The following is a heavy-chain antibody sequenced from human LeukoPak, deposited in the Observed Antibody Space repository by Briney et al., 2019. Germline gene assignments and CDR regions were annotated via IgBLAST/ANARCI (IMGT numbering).Heavy chain of an antibody. V-gene: IGHV3-23*01. CDR1: GFTFSSYA. CDR2: ISGSGGST. D-gene: IGHD3-9*01. J-gene: IGHJ5*02. CDR3: AKDPLLRYFDLNWFDP. Sequence: LSGGSLRLSCAASGFTFSSYAMSRVRQAPGKGLEWVSAISGSGGSTYYADSVKGRFTISRDNSKNTLYLQMNSLRAEDTAVYYCAKDPLLRYFDLNWFDPWGQGTLVTVSS.